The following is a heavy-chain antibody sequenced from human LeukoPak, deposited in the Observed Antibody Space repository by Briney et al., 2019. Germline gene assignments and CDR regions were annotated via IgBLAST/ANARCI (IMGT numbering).Heavy chain of an antibody. D-gene: IGHD7-27*01. V-gene: IGHV4-59*01. CDR1: GFTFSDYY. CDR3: ARSETGAAAFDI. Sequence: GSLRLSCAASGFTFSDYYMSWIRQPPGEGLEWIGYIYYSGSTYYNPSLKSRVTISVDTSKNQFSLKLSSVTAADTAVYYCARSETGAAAFDIWGQGTMVTVSS. CDR2: IYYSGST. J-gene: IGHJ3*02.